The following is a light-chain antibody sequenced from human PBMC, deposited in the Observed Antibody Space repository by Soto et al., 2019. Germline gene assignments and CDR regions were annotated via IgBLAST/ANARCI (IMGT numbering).Light chain of an antibody. CDR1: QSISTY. CDR3: QQSYSTPT. CDR2: GAS. Sequence: DIQMTQSPSSLSASVGHRVTITCRASQSISTYLNWYQQKPGKAPNLLIYGASSLQSGVPSRFSGSGSGTDFTLTIGSLQPEDFATYYCQQSYSTPTFGQGTKLEIK. J-gene: IGKJ2*01. V-gene: IGKV1-39*01.